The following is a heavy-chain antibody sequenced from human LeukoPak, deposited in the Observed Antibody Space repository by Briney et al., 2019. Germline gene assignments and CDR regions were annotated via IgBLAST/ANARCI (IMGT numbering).Heavy chain of an antibody. V-gene: IGHV3-33*01. CDR3: ARSFDYSQEHDAFDI. J-gene: IGHJ3*02. CDR2: MWYDGSDK. D-gene: IGHD3-9*01. CDR1: GFTLSNYG. Sequence: RGSLRLSPAAPGFTLSNYGMHRGPQAPDGGGGRGAVMWYDGSDKYCADSVKGRFTISRDNSKNTMYVQMNSLRVEDTAVYHCARSFDYSQEHDAFDIWGQGTMVTVSS.